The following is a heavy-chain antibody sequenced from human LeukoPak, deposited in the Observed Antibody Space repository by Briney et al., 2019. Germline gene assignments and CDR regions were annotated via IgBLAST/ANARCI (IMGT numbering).Heavy chain of an antibody. CDR3: ATVSGSYYFDY. D-gene: IGHD1-26*01. J-gene: IGHJ4*02. CDR2: ISVYNGNT. V-gene: IGHV1-18*04. Sequence: ASVKVSCKASGYTFTSYGITWVRQAPGQGLEWMGWISVYNGNTNYAQKLQGRVTMTTDTSTSTAYMELRSLRSDDTAVYCCATVSGSYYFDYWGQGTLSPSPQ. CDR1: GYTFTSYG.